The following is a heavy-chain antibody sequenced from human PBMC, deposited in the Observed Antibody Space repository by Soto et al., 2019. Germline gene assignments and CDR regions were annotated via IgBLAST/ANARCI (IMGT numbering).Heavy chain of an antibody. Sequence: QVHLVQSGPEVKKPGSSVKVSCRSSGGTFRTYAISWVRQAPGQGLEWMGWLIPVFGTPAYGPRFQGRVTITADESSSTSYMELTGLRADDTAVYYCARSESRNGYNQDYYFDYWGQGTLVAVSS. V-gene: IGHV1-69*01. D-gene: IGHD3-10*01. J-gene: IGHJ4*02. CDR3: ARSESRNGYNQDYYFDY. CDR1: GGTFRTYA. CDR2: LIPVFGTP.